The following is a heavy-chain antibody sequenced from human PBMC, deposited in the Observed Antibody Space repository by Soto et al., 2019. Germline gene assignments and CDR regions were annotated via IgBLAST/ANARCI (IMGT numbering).Heavy chain of an antibody. V-gene: IGHV3-23*01. CDR1: GFTFSSYA. Sequence: GGSLRLSCAASGFTFSSYAMSWVSQAPGKGLEWVSAIRGSGGSTYYADSVKGRSTISRDNSKNTLYLQMNSLRAEDTALYYCAKDEEGSVMVLFDYLDQGTLVTVSS. J-gene: IGHJ4*02. D-gene: IGHD5-18*01. CDR2: IRGSGGST. CDR3: AKDEEGSVMVLFDY.